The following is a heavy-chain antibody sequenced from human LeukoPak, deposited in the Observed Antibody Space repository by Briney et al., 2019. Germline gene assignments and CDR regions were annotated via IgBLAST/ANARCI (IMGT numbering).Heavy chain of an antibody. D-gene: IGHD3-10*01. CDR3: TRGVGRRGGTFDY. V-gene: IGHV3-48*01. CDR2: ISVSSSAT. CDR1: EFSLGAYA. J-gene: IGHJ4*02. Sequence: GGSLRLSCAASEFSLGAYAMSWVRQAPGKGLEWVSYISVSSSATYYAESVKGRFTISRDNGQNSLYLQMNSLRAEDTAVYYCTRGVGRRGGTFDYWGQGTLVTVSS.